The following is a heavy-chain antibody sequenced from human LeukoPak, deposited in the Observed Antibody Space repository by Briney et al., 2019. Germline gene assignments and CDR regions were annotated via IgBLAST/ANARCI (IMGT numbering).Heavy chain of an antibody. V-gene: IGHV3-23*01. D-gene: IGHD5-12*01. CDR3: AKGAYDYIEIAYFDY. J-gene: IGHJ4*02. Sequence: GGSLRLSCVASGFSFNNYAMNWVRQAPGKGLEWVSLIIGGSGSTFYADPVKGRFTISRDKSKNTLYLQMNSLRAEDTAVYYCAKGAYDYIEIAYFDYWGQGSLVTVSS. CDR1: GFSFNNYA. CDR2: IIGGSGST.